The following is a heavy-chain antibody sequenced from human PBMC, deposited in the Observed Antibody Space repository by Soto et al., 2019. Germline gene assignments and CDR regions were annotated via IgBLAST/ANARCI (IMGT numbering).Heavy chain of an antibody. CDR2: IDPSDSYT. CDR3: ARDRCSSTSCYGMAV. CDR1: GYSFTTYW. V-gene: IGHV5-10-1*01. J-gene: IGHJ6*02. Sequence: GESLKIFCKGSGYSFTTYWISWVRQMPGKGLEWMGRIDPSDSYTNYSPSFQGHVTISADKSISTAYLQWNSLKASDTAMYYCARDRCSSTSCYGMAVWGQGTTVTVSS. D-gene: IGHD2-2*01.